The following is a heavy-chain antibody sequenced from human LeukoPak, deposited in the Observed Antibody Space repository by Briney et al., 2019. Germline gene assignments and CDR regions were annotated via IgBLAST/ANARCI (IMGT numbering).Heavy chain of an antibody. J-gene: IGHJ4*02. Sequence: SETLSLTCTVSGGSVSSGSYYWRCIRQPPGKGLEWIVYIYYSGSTNDNPSLKSRFTISVDTSKNQFTLKLSSVTAADTAVYYCARTPNRGYSGTWYFDYWGQGTLVTVYS. D-gene: IGHD5-12*01. CDR2: IYYSGST. CDR1: GGSVSSGSYY. CDR3: ARTPNRGYSGTWYFDY. V-gene: IGHV4-61*01.